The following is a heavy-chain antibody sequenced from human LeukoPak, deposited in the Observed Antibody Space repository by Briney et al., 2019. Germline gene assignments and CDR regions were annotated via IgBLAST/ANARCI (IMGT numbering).Heavy chain of an antibody. CDR3: ARANRGYDILTGSQYNWFDP. Sequence: GGSLRLSCAASGFTLSSYWMSWVRQAPGKGLEWVANIKQDGSEKYYVDSVKGRFTISRDNAKNSLYLQMNSLRAEDTAVYYCARANRGYDILTGSQYNWFDPWGQGTLVTVSS. J-gene: IGHJ5*02. CDR2: IKQDGSEK. CDR1: GFTLSSYW. D-gene: IGHD3-9*01. V-gene: IGHV3-7*01.